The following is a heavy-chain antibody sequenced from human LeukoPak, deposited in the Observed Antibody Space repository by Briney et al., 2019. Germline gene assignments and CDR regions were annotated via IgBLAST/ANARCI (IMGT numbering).Heavy chain of an antibody. CDR3: ARDQGYSYYYLDY. D-gene: IGHD5-18*01. CDR2: INGNGAST. Sequence: GGSLRLSCAASGFTFNTHAMSWVRQAPGKGLEWVSGINGNGASTYYSDSVKGRFIISRDNSKNTLYLQMRSLRAEDTAVYYCARDQGYSYYYLDYWGQGTLVTVSS. J-gene: IGHJ4*02. V-gene: IGHV3-23*01. CDR1: GFTFNTHA.